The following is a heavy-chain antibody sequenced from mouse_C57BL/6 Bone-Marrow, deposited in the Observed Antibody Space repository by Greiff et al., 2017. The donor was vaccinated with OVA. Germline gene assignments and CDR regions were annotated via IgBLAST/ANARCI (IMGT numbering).Heavy chain of an antibody. V-gene: IGHV5-15*04. Sequence: EVKLVESGGGLVQPGGSLKLSCAASGFTFSDYGMAWVRQAPRKGPEWVAFISNLAYSIYYADTVTGRFTISRENAKNTLYLEMSSLRSEDKAMYYCERQEGMGLLGMDYWGQGTSVTVSS. CDR1: GFTFSDYG. J-gene: IGHJ4*01. CDR3: ERQEGMGLLGMDY. D-gene: IGHD1-1*01. CDR2: ISNLAYSI.